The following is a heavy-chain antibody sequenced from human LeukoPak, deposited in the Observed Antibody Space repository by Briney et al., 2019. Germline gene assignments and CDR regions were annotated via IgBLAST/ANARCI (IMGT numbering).Heavy chain of an antibody. V-gene: IGHV1-24*01. CDR3: ATYQSHVAAYYYYGMDV. Sequence: ASVKVSCKVSGYTLTELSMHWVRQAPGKGREWMGGFYPEDGETIYAQRFRGRATMTEDTSTDTAYMELSSPRSEDTAVYYCATYQSHVAAYYYYGMDVWGQGTTVTVSS. CDR1: GYTLTELS. J-gene: IGHJ6*02. D-gene: IGHD6-19*01. CDR2: FYPEDGET.